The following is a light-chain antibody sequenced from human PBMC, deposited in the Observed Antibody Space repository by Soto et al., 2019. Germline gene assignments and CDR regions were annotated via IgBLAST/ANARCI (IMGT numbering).Light chain of an antibody. V-gene: IGKV3-20*01. J-gene: IGKJ4*01. CDR3: QQYGDSIR. CDR1: QNVRSSS. CDR2: AAS. Sequence: ETVLTQSPSILSLSPGERATLSCRASQNVRSSSLAWYQQKPGQAPRLLIYAASTRVTGVADRFSGSGSGTDFTLTISRLEAEDFAVYHCQQYGDSIRFGGGIKVDIK.